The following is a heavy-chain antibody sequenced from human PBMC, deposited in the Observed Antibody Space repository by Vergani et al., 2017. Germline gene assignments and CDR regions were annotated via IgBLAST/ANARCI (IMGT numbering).Heavy chain of an antibody. J-gene: IGHJ4*02. CDR2: INAGNDNT. D-gene: IGHD1-7*01. CDR3: ARDVAGTTFHFDY. Sequence: QVQLVQSGAEVKKPGASVKVSCKASGYTFTSYAMHWVRQAPGQRLEWMGWINAGNDNTKFSQKIQGRVTIIRDTSASTVYMELSSLRSEDMAVYYCARDVAGTTFHFDYWGQGTLVTVSS. V-gene: IGHV1-3*01. CDR1: GYTFTSYA.